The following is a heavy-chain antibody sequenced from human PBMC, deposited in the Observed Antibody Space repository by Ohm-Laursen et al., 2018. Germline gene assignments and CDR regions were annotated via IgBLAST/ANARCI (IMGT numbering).Heavy chain of an antibody. CDR1: GFTFSGYA. V-gene: IGHV3-23*01. Sequence: SLRLSCTASGFTFSGYAMNWVRQAPGKGLEWVSGIGGSGGSTYYADSVKGRFTISRDNSKNTLSLQMNSLRAEDTAVYYCAKEGTYSSGHDAFDIWGQGTMVTVSS. J-gene: IGHJ3*02. D-gene: IGHD6-19*01. CDR2: IGGSGGST. CDR3: AKEGTYSSGHDAFDI.